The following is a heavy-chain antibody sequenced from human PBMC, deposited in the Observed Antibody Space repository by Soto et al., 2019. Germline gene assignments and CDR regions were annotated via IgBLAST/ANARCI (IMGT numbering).Heavy chain of an antibody. CDR3: ARAPGSGYGDY. V-gene: IGHV1-3*01. CDR2: INPGNGNT. CDR1: GYSFTSYT. J-gene: IGHJ4*02. D-gene: IGHD5-12*01. Sequence: QVQLVQSGAEVKKPGASVKVSCKASGYSFTSYTMHWVRQAPGQRPEWMGWINPGNGNTKYSQKFQGRVTITRDTSASTAYMELSSLRSEDTAVYYCARAPGSGYGDYWGQGTLVTVSS.